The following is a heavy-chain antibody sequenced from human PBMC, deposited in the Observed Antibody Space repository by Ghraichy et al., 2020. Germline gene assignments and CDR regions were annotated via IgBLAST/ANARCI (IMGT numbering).Heavy chain of an antibody. CDR3: ARGKWEDYSNYVGYIDY. D-gene: IGHD4-11*01. J-gene: IGHJ4*02. CDR2: IYDSGSA. Sequence: SETLSLTCTVTDGSISGYFWTYIRQPPGKGLEWIGYIYDSGSANYNPSLRSRVTISVDTSKKQFSLKLSSVTAADTAIYYCARGKWEDYSNYVGYIDYWGQGALFTVSP. V-gene: IGHV4-59*01. CDR1: DGSISGYF.